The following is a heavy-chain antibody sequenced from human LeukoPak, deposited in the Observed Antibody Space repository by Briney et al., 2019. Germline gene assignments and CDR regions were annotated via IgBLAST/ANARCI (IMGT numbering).Heavy chain of an antibody. D-gene: IGHD4-17*01. CDR1: EFIFSGYW. V-gene: IGHV3-7*01. CDR2: IKEDGSEK. Sequence: GGSLRLSCEASEFIFSGYWMTWVRQAPGKGLEWVANIKEDGSEKYYVDSVKGRFIIPRNNANKSLYLQMNSLRAEDTAVYYCARRSTVTAYDFYYMDVWGKGTTVIVSS. J-gene: IGHJ6*03. CDR3: ARRSTVTAYDFYYMDV.